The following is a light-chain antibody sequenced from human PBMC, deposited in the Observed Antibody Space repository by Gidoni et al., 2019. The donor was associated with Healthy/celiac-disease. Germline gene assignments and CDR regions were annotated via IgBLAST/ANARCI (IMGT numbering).Light chain of an antibody. CDR1: QGISSD. CDR3: LQHNSYAWT. Sequence: DIEMTQSPSSLSASVGDRVTLTCRASQGISSDLGWYQQKPGKAPKLLIYAASSLQSGVPSRFSGSGSGTEFTLTISSLQPEDFATYYCLQHNSYAWTFXXXTKLEIK. CDR2: AAS. J-gene: IGKJ1*01. V-gene: IGKV1-17*01.